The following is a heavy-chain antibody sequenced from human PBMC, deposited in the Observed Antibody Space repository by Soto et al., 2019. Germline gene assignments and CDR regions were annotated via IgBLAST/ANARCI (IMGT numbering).Heavy chain of an antibody. V-gene: IGHV1-18*01. D-gene: IGHD3-3*01. J-gene: IGHJ4*02. CDR3: ARVNPYRGFWSGYYGNSFDY. CDR2: ISAYNGNT. CDR1: GYTFTSSG. Sequence: GASVKVSCKASGYTFTSSGISWVGQAPGQGLEWMGWISAYNGNTNYAQKLQGRVTMTTDTSTSTAYMELRSLRSDDTAVYYCARVNPYRGFWSGYYGNSFDYWGQGTLVTVSS.